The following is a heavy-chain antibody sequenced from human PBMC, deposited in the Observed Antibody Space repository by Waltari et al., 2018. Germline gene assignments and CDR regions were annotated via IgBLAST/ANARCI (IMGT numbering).Heavy chain of an antibody. CDR3: ASGQEMATTSFDY. Sequence: EVQLVESGGGLVQPGGSLRLSCAASGFTFSSYWMSWVRQAPGKGLEWGANIKQDGSEKYYVDSVKGRFTISRDNAKNSLYLQMNSLRAEDTAVYYCASGQEMATTSFDYWGQGTLVTVSS. CDR2: IKQDGSEK. V-gene: IGHV3-7*01. D-gene: IGHD5-12*01. CDR1: GFTFSSYW. J-gene: IGHJ4*02.